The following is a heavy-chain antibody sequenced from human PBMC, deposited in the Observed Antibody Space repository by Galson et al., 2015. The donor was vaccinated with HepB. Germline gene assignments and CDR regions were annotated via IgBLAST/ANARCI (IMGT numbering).Heavy chain of an antibody. D-gene: IGHD4-23*01. Sequence: SLRLSCAASGFTFSNYGMHWVRQAPGKGLEWVAVISYDGSNKYYADSVKGRFTISRDNSKNTLYLQMNSLRAEDTAVYYCAKEDNYGGNLPTDYWGQGTLVTVSS. CDR2: ISYDGSNK. CDR1: GFTFSNYG. V-gene: IGHV3-30*18. J-gene: IGHJ4*02. CDR3: AKEDNYGGNLPTDY.